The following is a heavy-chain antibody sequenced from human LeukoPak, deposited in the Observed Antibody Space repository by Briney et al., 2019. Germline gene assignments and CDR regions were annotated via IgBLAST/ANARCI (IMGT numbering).Heavy chain of an antibody. CDR3: ASLIDDRNINDAFDI. Sequence: GGSLRLSCAASGFTFSSYWMHWVRQAPGKGLVWVSRINSDGSSTSYADSVKGRFTISSDNAKNTLYLQMNSLRAEDTAVYYCASLIDDRNINDAFDIWDQATMVTVSS. D-gene: IGHD2-21*01. CDR2: INSDGSST. CDR1: GFTFSSYW. V-gene: IGHV3-74*01. J-gene: IGHJ3*02.